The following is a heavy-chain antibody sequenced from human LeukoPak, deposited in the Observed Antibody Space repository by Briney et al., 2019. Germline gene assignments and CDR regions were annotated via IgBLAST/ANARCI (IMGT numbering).Heavy chain of an antibody. J-gene: IGHJ4*02. CDR2: ISYDGSNK. D-gene: IGHD6-13*01. V-gene: IGHV3-30-3*01. Sequence: GRSLRLSCAASGFTFSSYAMHWVRQAPGKGLEWVAVISYDGSNKYYADSVKGRFTISRDNSKNTLYLQMNSLRAEDTAVYYCAKVPAGLYSSSWYGDFDYWGQGTLVTVSS. CDR3: AKVPAGLYSSSWYGDFDY. CDR1: GFTFSSYA.